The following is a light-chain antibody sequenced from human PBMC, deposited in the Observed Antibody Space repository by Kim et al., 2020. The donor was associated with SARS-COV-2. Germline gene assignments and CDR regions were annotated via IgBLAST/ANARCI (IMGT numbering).Light chain of an antibody. CDR3: QQYLSIPRT. Sequence: DIVMTQSPDSLAVSLGERATINCKSSQSVLYSSNNKNYLAWYQQKSGQPPKLLIYWASTRDSGVPDRFSGSGSGTDFTLTISSLQAEDVAVYYCQQYLSIPRTFGQGTKVDIK. CDR2: WAS. J-gene: IGKJ1*01. CDR1: QSVLYSSNNKNY. V-gene: IGKV4-1*01.